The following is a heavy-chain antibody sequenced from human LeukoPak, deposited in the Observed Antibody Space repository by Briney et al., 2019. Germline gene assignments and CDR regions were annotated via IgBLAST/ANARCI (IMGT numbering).Heavy chain of an antibody. CDR2: INSDGSST. D-gene: IGHD1-1*01. Sequence: PGGSLRLSCAASGFTFSSYWMHWVRQAPGKGLVWVSRINSDGSSTSYADSVKGRFTISRDNAKNTLYLQMNSLRAEDTAVYYCARAYLWNPYYYYYYYMDVWGKGTTVTVSS. CDR1: GFTFSSYW. V-gene: IGHV3-74*01. CDR3: ARAYLWNPYYYYYYYMDV. J-gene: IGHJ6*03.